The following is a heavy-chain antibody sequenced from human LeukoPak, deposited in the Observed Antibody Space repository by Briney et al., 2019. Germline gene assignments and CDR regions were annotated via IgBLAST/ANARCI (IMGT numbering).Heavy chain of an antibody. D-gene: IGHD4-17*01. J-gene: IGHJ4*02. CDR1: GGTFSSYT. CDR2: IIPILGIA. CDR3: ARGNHGDYYFDY. V-gene: IGHV1-69*02. Sequence: SVKVPCKASGGTFSSYTISWVRQAPGQGLEWMGRIIPILGIANYARKFQGRVTITADKSTSTAYMELSSLRSEDTAVYYCARGNHGDYYFDYWGQGTLVTVSS.